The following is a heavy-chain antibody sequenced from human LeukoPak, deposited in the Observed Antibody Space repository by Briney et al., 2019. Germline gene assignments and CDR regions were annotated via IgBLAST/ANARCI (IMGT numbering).Heavy chain of an antibody. CDR2: IIPILGIA. CDR3: ASSGYCSSTSCYTPPKFDP. Sequence: RASVKVSCKASGGTFSSYAISWVRQAPGQGLEWMGRIIPILGIANYAQKFQGRVTMTRDTSISTAYMELSRLRSDDTAVYYCASSGYCSSTSCYTPPKFDPWGQGTLVTVSS. D-gene: IGHD2-2*02. J-gene: IGHJ5*02. V-gene: IGHV1-69*04. CDR1: GGTFSSYA.